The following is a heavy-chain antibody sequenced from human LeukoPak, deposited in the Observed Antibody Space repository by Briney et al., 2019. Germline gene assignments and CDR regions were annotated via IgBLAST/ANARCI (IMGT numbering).Heavy chain of an antibody. Sequence: GGSLRLSCAASGFTFGSYEMNWVRAAPGKRREWVSYISSSGSTIYSADSVKGQFTISRDNAKNSLYLQMNSLRAEDTAVYYCARGTWDYWGQGTLVTVSS. CDR1: GFTFGSYE. CDR2: ISSSGSTI. D-gene: IGHD1-1*01. V-gene: IGHV3-48*03. CDR3: ARGTWDY. J-gene: IGHJ4*02.